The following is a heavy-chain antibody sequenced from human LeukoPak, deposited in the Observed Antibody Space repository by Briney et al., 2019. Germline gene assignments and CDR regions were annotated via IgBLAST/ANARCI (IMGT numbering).Heavy chain of an antibody. CDR3: ARDPSSFGGRFDP. CDR1: GGSISSYY. J-gene: IGHJ5*02. D-gene: IGHD3-10*01. V-gene: IGHV4-4*07. Sequence: SETLSLTCTVSGGSISSYYWNWLRQPAGKELEWIGHIYSSGSTNYNHSLKSRVTMSVDTSKNQFFLKLSSVTAADTAVYYCARDPSSFGGRFDPWGQGTLVAVSS. CDR2: IYSSGST.